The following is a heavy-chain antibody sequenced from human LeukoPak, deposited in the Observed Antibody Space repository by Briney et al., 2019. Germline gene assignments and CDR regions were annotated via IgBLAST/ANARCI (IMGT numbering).Heavy chain of an antibody. J-gene: IGHJ4*02. CDR1: GGSISSGDYY. CDR3: ARAESDFYYFDY. V-gene: IGHV4-30-4*01. Sequence: PSGTLSLTCTVSGGSISSGDYYWSWIRQPPGKGPEWIGYIYYSGSTYYNPSLKSRVTISVDTSKNQFSLKLSSVTAADTAVYYCARAESDFYYFDYWGQGTLVTVSS. CDR2: IYYSGST.